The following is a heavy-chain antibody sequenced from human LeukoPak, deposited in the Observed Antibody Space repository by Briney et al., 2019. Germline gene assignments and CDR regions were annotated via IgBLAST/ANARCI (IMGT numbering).Heavy chain of an antibody. V-gene: IGHV1-8*01. D-gene: IGHD7-27*01. J-gene: IGHJ4*02. Sequence: ASVKVSCMASGYTFTSYDINWVRQATRQGPEWMGWMSPNSGNTGYAQKFQGRVTMTRSTSMSTAYMELSSLRSGDTAVYYCARGPPNWGYDYWGQGTLVTVSS. CDR2: MSPNSGNT. CDR3: ARGPPNWGYDY. CDR1: GYTFTSYD.